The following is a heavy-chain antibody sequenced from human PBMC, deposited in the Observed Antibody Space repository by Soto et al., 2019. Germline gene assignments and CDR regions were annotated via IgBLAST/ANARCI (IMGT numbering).Heavy chain of an antibody. CDR2: ISSNGGST. D-gene: IGHD6-19*01. CDR3: ARVASGGVY. V-gene: IGHV3-64*01. CDR1: GFTFSSYA. Sequence: EVQLVESGGGLVQPGGSLRLSCAASGFTFSSYAMHWVRQAPGKGLEFVSAISSNGGSTYYANSVKGRFTISRDNSKNTLYLQMGSLRAEDMAVYYCARVASGGVYWGQGTLVTVSS. J-gene: IGHJ4*02.